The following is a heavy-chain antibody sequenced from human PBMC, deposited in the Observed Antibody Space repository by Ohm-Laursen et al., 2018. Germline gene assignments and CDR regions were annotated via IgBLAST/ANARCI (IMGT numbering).Heavy chain of an antibody. CDR1: GGSFSGYY. V-gene: IGHV4-4*07. J-gene: IGHJ4*02. CDR3: ARDGSGWYSH. CDR2: IYSSGNT. Sequence: GTLSLTCAVYGGSFSGYYWNWIRLPAGKGLEWIGRIYSSGNTIYNPSLKSRVTMSVDTSKNQFSLKLNSVTAADTAVYYCARDGSGWYSHWGQGTLVTVSS. D-gene: IGHD6-19*01.